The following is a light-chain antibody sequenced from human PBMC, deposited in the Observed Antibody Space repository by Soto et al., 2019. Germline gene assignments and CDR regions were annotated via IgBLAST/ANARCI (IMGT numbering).Light chain of an antibody. CDR3: QQSHSTPIYT. CDR1: QSISSY. J-gene: IGKJ2*01. V-gene: IGKV1-39*01. Sequence: DIQMTQSPSSLSASVGDRVTITWRASQSISSYLNWYQQKPGKAPKLLIYAASTLQSGVPTRFVGSGSATDFTLTISSIQPEDFATYYCQQSHSTPIYTFGQGTKLEIK. CDR2: AAS.